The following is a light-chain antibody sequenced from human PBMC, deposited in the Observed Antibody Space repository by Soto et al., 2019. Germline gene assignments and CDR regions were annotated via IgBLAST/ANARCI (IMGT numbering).Light chain of an antibody. CDR1: QSISSW. J-gene: IGKJ1*01. CDR3: QQYNSYSWT. V-gene: IGKV1-5*01. Sequence: DIQMTQSPSTLSASVGDRVTITCRASQSISSWLAWYQQKPGKAPKLLIYEASSLGSGVPSRFSGSGSGTEFTLTISSLQPDDFATYYCQQYNSYSWTFGQGTKVEIK. CDR2: EAS.